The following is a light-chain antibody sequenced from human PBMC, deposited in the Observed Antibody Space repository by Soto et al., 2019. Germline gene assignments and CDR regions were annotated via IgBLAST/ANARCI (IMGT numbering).Light chain of an antibody. CDR1: QSIRSY. V-gene: IGKV1-39*01. Sequence: IQLTQSPSSLSASLGDRVTITCRASQSIRSYLNWYQQKPGKAPKLLIYAASSLQTGVSSRFSGSGSGTDFTLTISNLQPEDFATYYCQQSYSTPITFGQGTRLEIK. CDR3: QQSYSTPIT. CDR2: AAS. J-gene: IGKJ5*01.